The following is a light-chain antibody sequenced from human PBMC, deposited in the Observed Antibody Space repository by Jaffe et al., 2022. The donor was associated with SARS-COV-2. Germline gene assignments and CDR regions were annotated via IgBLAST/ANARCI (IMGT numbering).Light chain of an antibody. V-gene: IGLV2-14*01. CDR1: SSDVGGYNY. J-gene: IGLJ2*01. CDR3: MSYTSSSTLV. CDR2: EVT. Sequence: QSALTQPASVSGSPGQSIAFSCTGTSSDVGGYNYVSWYQQHPGKAPKLMIYEVTNRPSGVPDRFSGSKSGNTASLTISGLQAEDEANYYCMSYTSSSTLVFGGGTKLTVL.